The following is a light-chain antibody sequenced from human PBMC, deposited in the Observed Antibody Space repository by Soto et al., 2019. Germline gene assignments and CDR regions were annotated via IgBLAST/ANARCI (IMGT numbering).Light chain of an antibody. CDR2: GAS. Sequence: EIVLTQSPGTLSLSPGERATLSCRASQSVSSSYLAWYQQKLGQAPRLLISGASSRATGIPDRFSGSGSGTDFTRTISRLEPEDFAVYYCQQYGSSPWTFGQGTKVEIK. CDR1: QSVSSSY. CDR3: QQYGSSPWT. V-gene: IGKV3-20*01. J-gene: IGKJ1*01.